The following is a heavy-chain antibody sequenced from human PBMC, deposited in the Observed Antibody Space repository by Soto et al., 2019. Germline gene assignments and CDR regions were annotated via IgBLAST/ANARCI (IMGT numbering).Heavy chain of an antibody. CDR1: GFIFSNFA. Sequence: PGGSLRLSCAASGFIFSNFAMYWVRRAPGKGLEWVAAISGGGGGTYYADPVKGRFTISRDNSKNTLHLQMNNLRAEDTATYYCVKDKKYDILSAWDALDIWGHGTLVTVSS. V-gene: IGHV3-23*01. D-gene: IGHD3-9*01. J-gene: IGHJ3*02. CDR2: ISGGGGGT. CDR3: VKDKKYDILSAWDALDI.